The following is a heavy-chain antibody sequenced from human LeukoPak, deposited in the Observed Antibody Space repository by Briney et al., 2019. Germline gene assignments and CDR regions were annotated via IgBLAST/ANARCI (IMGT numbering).Heavy chain of an antibody. V-gene: IGHV1-69*13. Sequence: ASVKVSCKASGGTFSSYAICCVRQAPGQGLEWMGGIIPIFGTANYAHKFQGRVTITADESTSTAYMELSSLRSEDTAVYYCARVLESSDYYDSSGYYEGFDYWGQGTLVTVSS. D-gene: IGHD3-22*01. CDR1: GGTFSSYA. CDR3: ARVLESSDYYDSSGYYEGFDY. J-gene: IGHJ4*02. CDR2: IIPIFGTA.